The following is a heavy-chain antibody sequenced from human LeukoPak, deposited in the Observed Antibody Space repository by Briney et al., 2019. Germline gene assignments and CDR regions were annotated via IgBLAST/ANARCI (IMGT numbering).Heavy chain of an antibody. CDR3: ARRTITAGGDCLDY. Sequence: PGGSLRLSCAASGFTVSSNYMSWVRQAPGKGLEWVSVISGSGGNTHYADSVKGRLTISRDTSKNTLYLQIDSLTTDDTAIYYCARRTITAGGDCLDYWGQGTLITVSS. CDR2: ISGSGGNT. CDR1: GFTVSSNY. D-gene: IGHD2-21*02. J-gene: IGHJ4*02. V-gene: IGHV3-23*01.